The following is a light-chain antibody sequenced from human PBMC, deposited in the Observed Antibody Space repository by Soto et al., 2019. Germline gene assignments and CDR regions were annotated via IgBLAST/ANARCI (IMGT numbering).Light chain of an antibody. Sequence: EIVLTQSPGTLSLSPGERATLSCRASQSVRFNYLAGYQQKPGQAPRLLIYDVSSRATGIPDRFSGSGSGTDFTLTISRLEPEDFAVYYCQQYGSFSLTFGGGTNVEIK. V-gene: IGKV3-20*01. CDR3: QQYGSFSLT. CDR2: DVS. J-gene: IGKJ4*01. CDR1: QSVRFNY.